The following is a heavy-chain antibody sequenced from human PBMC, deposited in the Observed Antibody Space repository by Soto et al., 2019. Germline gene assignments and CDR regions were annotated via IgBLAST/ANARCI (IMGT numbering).Heavy chain of an antibody. CDR2: INAGNGNT. CDR1: GYTFTSYA. CDR3: AREDLTIFGVVIISRFDY. Sequence: QVQLVQSGAEVKKPGASVKVSCKASGYTFTSYAMHWVRQAPEQRLEWMGWINAGNGNTKYSQKFQGRVTITRDTPASTACMELSSLRSEDTAVYYCAREDLTIFGVVIISRFDYWGQGTLVTVSS. D-gene: IGHD3-3*01. V-gene: IGHV1-3*01. J-gene: IGHJ4*02.